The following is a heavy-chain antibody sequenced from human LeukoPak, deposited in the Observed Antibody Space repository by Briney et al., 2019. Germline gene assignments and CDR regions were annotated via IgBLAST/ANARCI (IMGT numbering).Heavy chain of an antibody. D-gene: IGHD6-19*01. V-gene: IGHV3-30*02. Sequence: PGGSLRLSCAASGFAFSSYGMYWVRQAPSKGLEWVASILYDGSNKFYLDSVKGRFTISRDNSRNTLYLQMNSLRAEDTAVYYCARLTGWDNYYSYMDVWGKGTTVTVSS. CDR2: ILYDGSNK. CDR1: GFAFSSYG. CDR3: ARLTGWDNYYSYMDV. J-gene: IGHJ6*03.